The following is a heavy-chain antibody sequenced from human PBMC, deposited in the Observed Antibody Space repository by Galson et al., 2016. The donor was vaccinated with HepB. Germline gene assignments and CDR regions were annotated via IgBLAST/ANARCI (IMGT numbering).Heavy chain of an antibody. CDR3: AITIFWGRNGDSLFDD. V-gene: IGHV3-7*03. CDR1: GFTFSTYW. Sequence: SLRLSCAASGFTFSTYWMSWVRQAPGQGLEWVANIKEDGSQRYYVDSVKGRFTISRDNAEKSLYLQMDSLRAEDTAVYYCAITIFWGRNGDSLFDDWGQGTLVTVSS. CDR2: IKEDGSQR. J-gene: IGHJ4*02. D-gene: IGHD3-9*01.